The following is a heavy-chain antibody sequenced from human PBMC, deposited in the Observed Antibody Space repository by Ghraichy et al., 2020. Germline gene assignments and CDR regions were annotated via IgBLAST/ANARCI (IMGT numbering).Heavy chain of an antibody. Sequence: SETLSLTCTVSGGSISSYYWSWIRQPPGKGLEWIAFMYYSGVTNYNPSLRSRVTVSLDTSKNQFSLNLSSVTAADTAVYFCARRVATNWFDPWGLGTLVTVSS. V-gene: IGHV4-59*08. CDR2: MYYSGVT. D-gene: IGHD4-23*01. CDR3: ARRVATNWFDP. J-gene: IGHJ5*02. CDR1: GGSISSYY.